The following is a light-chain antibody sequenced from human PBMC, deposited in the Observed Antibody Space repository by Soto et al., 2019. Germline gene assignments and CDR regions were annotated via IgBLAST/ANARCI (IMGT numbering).Light chain of an antibody. CDR3: QQYGSSRWT. Sequence: TQSPATLSVSPGERATLSCRASQSVSSSYLAWYQQRPGQAPRLLIYDASSRATGIPDRFSGSGSGTDFTLTISRLEPEDFAVYYCQQYGSSRWTFGQGTKVDIK. CDR2: DAS. J-gene: IGKJ1*01. V-gene: IGKV3-20*01. CDR1: QSVSSSY.